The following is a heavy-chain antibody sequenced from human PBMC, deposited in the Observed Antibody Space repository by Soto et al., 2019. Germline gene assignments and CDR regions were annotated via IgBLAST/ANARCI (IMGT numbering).Heavy chain of an antibody. V-gene: IGHV4-59*01. CDR3: ARGVIAAAGTPFDY. D-gene: IGHD6-13*01. CDR1: GGSISSYY. J-gene: IGHJ4*02. CDR2: IYYSGST. Sequence: QVQLQESGPGLVKPSETLSLTCTVSGGSISSYYWSWIRQPPGKGLEWIGYIYYSGSTNYNPSLKRRVTISVDTSKNQFSLKLSSVTAADTAVYYCARGVIAAAGTPFDYWGQGTLVTVSS.